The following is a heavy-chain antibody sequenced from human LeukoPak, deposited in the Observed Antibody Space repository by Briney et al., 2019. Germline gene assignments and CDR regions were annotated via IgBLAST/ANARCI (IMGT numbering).Heavy chain of an antibody. CDR3: ARGTGTTAYFDY. J-gene: IGHJ4*02. CDR1: GFSVSSTY. D-gene: IGHD1-1*01. CDR2: ISGSSGYT. Sequence: GGSLRLSCAASGFSVSSTYMSWIRQAPGKGLEWVSYISGSSGYTKYADSVKGRFTISRDNAKNSLYLQVNSLRAEDTAVYYCARGTGTTAYFDYWGQGTLVTVSS. V-gene: IGHV3-11*06.